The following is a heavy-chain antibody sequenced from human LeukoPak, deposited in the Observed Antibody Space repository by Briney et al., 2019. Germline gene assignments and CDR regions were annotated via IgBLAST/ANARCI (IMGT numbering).Heavy chain of an antibody. CDR1: GFTFSSYW. D-gene: IGHD2-2*01. CDR2: IKQDGSEK. Sequence: PGGSLRLSCAASGFTFSSYWMSWVRQAPGKGLEWVANIKQDGSEKYYVDSVKGRFTISRDNAKNSLYLQMNSLRAEDTAVYYCARDIQKSLDCSSTSCYFDYWGQGTLVTVSS. V-gene: IGHV3-7*01. CDR3: ARDIQKSLDCSSTSCYFDY. J-gene: IGHJ4*02.